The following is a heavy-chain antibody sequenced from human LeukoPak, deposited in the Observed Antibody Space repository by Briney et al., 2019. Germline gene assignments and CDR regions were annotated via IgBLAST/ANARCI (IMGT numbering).Heavy chain of an antibody. CDR2: IYYSGST. V-gene: IGHV4-39*02. J-gene: IGHJ5*02. Sequence: SETLSLACTVSGGSISSSSYYWGWIRQPPGKGLEWIGSIYYSGSTYYNPSLKSRVTISVDTSKNQFSLKLSSVTAADTAVYYCAREPLTLGYCTNGVCYRGWFDPWGQGTLVTVSS. CDR1: GGSISSSSYY. CDR3: AREPLTLGYCTNGVCYRGWFDP. D-gene: IGHD2-8*01.